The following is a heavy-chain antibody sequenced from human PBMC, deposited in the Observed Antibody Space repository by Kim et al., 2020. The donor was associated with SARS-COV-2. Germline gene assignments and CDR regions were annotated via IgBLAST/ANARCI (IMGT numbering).Heavy chain of an antibody. CDR3: ARGDTIFGVVINAFDI. V-gene: IGHV4-31*02. Sequence: SLTSRVTISEEASKNQFSLKLSSVTAADTAVYYCARGDTIFGVVINAFDIWGQGTMVTVSS. D-gene: IGHD3-3*01. J-gene: IGHJ3*02.